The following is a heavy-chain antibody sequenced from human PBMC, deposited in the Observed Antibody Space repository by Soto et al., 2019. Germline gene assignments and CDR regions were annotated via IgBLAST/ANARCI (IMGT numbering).Heavy chain of an antibody. V-gene: IGHV4-39*01. D-gene: IGHD2-15*01. Sequence: SETLSLTCTVSGGSISSSSYYWGWIRQPPGKGLEWIGSIYYSGSTYYNPSLKSRVTISVDTSKNQFSLKLSSVTAADTAVYYCARLRPNKGYCSGGSCYSVGGINWFDPWGQGTLVTVSS. CDR1: GGSISSSSYY. J-gene: IGHJ5*02. CDR3: ARLRPNKGYCSGGSCYSVGGINWFDP. CDR2: IYYSGST.